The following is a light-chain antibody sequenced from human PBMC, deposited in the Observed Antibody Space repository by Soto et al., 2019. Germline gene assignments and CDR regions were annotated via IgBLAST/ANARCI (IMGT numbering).Light chain of an antibody. J-gene: IGKJ2*01. V-gene: IGKV1-5*03. CDR3: QQYNIYSPYT. Sequence: DAQMTQSPSTLSASVGDRVTITCRVSQSIDNWLAWYQQKPGKAPKLLIYKASTLQSGVPSRFSGSGWGTEFTLTISSLQPDDFATYYCQQYNIYSPYTFGRGTRLAIK. CDR1: QSIDNW. CDR2: KAS.